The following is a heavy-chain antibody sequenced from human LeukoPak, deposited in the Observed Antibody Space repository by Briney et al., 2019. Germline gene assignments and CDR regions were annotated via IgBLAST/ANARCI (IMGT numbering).Heavy chain of an antibody. CDR3: AFNNNFKY. CDR1: GFPFSSYA. D-gene: IGHD1/OR15-1a*01. CDR2: ISSYGDST. J-gene: IGHJ4*02. V-gene: IGHV3-64D*06. Sequence: PGGSLRLSCSASGFPFSSYAMHWVRQAPGKGLQYVSAISSYGDSTYYAGSVKGRFTISRDNSENMVYLQMSSLRAEDTAVYYCAFNNNFKYWGQGTLVIVSS.